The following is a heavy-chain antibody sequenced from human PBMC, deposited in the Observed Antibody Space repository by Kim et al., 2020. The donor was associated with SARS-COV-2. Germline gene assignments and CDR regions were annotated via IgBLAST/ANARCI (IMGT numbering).Heavy chain of an antibody. J-gene: IGHJ5*02. CDR1: GFTFSSYA. CDR3: AKDRPYYYDSSGYNWFDP. V-gene: IGHV3-23*01. D-gene: IGHD3-22*01. CDR2: ISGSGGST. Sequence: GGSLRLSCAASGFTFSSYAMSWVRQAPGKGLEWVSAISGSGGSTYYADSVKGRFTISRDNSKNTLYLQMNSLRAEDTAVYYCAKDRPYYYDSSGYNWFDPWGQGTLVTVSS.